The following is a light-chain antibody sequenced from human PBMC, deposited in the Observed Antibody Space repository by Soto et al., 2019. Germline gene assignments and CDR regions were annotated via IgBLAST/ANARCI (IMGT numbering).Light chain of an antibody. CDR2: KAS. Sequence: IQMTQFPSTLSASVGDRVTITCRASQSVSSWLAWYQQKPGEAPKLLIYKASTLESGVPSRFSGSGSGTDFTLTITSLQPDDLATYYCQQYGSFSPITFGGGTKVDIK. CDR3: QQYGSFSPIT. CDR1: QSVSSW. J-gene: IGKJ4*01. V-gene: IGKV1-5*03.